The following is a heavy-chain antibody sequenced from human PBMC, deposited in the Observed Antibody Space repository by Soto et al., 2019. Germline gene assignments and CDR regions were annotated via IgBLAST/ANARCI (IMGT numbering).Heavy chain of an antibody. CDR3: AKDLVLGYCSGGSCPSWGY. D-gene: IGHD2-15*01. J-gene: IGHJ4*02. CDR1: GFTFSSYA. Sequence: GGSLRLSCAASGFTFSSYAMSWVRQAPGKGLEWVSAISGSGGSTYYADSVKGRFTISRDNSKNTLYLQMNSLRAEDTAVYYCAKDLVLGYCSGGSCPSWGYWGQGTLVTVSS. V-gene: IGHV3-23*01. CDR2: ISGSGGST.